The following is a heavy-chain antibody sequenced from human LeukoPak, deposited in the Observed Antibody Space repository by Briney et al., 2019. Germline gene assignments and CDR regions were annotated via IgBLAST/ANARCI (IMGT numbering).Heavy chain of an antibody. J-gene: IGHJ4*02. CDR2: INVGNGNT. D-gene: IGHD3-9*01. Sequence: ASVKVSCKASGYTFTAYAMHWVRQAPGQRLEWMGWINVGNGNTKYSQKFQGRVTITRDTSASTAYMELSSLRSEDTAVYYCAREADYYASVPGYWGQGTLVTVSS. CDR1: GYTFTAYA. CDR3: AREADYYASVPGY. V-gene: IGHV1-3*01.